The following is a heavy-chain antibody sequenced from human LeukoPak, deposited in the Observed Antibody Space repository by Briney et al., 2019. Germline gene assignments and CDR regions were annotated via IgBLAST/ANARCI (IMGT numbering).Heavy chain of an antibody. CDR2: ISASGII. J-gene: IGHJ4*02. CDR1: GGSINTYY. CDR3: ARIFND. Sequence: SETLSLNCTVSGGSINTYYWSWFRQPPGKGLEFIGYISASGIINYNPSLESRLIMSLDTSKNQFSLNLMSVPAADTAVYYCARIFNDWGQGTLVTVSS. V-gene: IGHV4-4*08.